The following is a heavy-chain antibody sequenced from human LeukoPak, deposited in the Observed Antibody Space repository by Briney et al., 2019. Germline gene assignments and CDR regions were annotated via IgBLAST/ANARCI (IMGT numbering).Heavy chain of an antibody. Sequence: GGSLRLSCAASGFTFSRYGMHWVRQAPGKGLEWVAVIWYDGINKYYADSVKGRFTISRDNSKNTLYLQMNSLRAEDTAVYYCARNYDGSGFHVFDIWGQGTMVTVSS. CDR2: IWYDGINK. J-gene: IGHJ3*02. CDR1: GFTFSRYG. D-gene: IGHD3-22*01. CDR3: ARNYDGSGFHVFDI. V-gene: IGHV3-33*01.